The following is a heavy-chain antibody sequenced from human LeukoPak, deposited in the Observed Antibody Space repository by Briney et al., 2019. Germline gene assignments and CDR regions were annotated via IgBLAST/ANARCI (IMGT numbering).Heavy chain of an antibody. CDR3: ARRPTRGYCSSTSCQDAFDI. J-gene: IGHJ3*02. Sequence: SETLSLTCSVSGGSISDYYWSWIRLSPGTGLEWIGYMDYSGSAAYNPSLRGRVTISIDTSKKQFSLEVTSVTAADTAVYYCARRPTRGYCSSTSCQDAFDIWGQGTMVTVSS. CDR1: GGSISDYY. CDR2: MDYSGSA. D-gene: IGHD2-2*01. V-gene: IGHV4-59*08.